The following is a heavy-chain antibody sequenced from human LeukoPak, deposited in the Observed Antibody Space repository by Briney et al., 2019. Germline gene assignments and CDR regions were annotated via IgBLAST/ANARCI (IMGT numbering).Heavy chain of an antibody. Sequence: SETLSLTCTVSGGSISSYYWSWIRQHPGEGLEWIGFIHHSGSSYCTPSLQSRVIISIDTSKSQFSLNLSSVTAADTAVYYCARILGYSYGQADYWGQGTLVTVSS. CDR2: IHHSGSS. V-gene: IGHV4-59*06. CDR3: ARILGYSYGQADY. D-gene: IGHD5-18*01. CDR1: GGSISSYY. J-gene: IGHJ4*02.